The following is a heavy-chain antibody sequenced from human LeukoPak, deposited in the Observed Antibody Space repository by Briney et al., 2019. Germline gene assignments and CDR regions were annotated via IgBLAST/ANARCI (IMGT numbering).Heavy chain of an antibody. J-gene: IGHJ4*02. CDR2: ISSSSSYI. V-gene: IGHV3-21*01. D-gene: IGHD3-22*01. CDR1: GFTFSSYS. CDR3: ARRGVYYDSSGSLGLGFDC. Sequence: GGSLRLSCAAPGFTFSSYSMNWVRQAPGKGLEWVSSISSSSSYIYYADSVKGRFTISRDNAKNSLYLQMNSLRAEDTAVYYCARRGVYYDSSGSLGLGFDCWGQGTLVTVSS.